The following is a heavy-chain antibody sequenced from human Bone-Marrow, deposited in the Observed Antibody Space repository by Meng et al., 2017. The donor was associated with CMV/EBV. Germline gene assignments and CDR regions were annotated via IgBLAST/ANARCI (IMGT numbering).Heavy chain of an antibody. CDR1: GGTFSTYA. Sequence: CKASGGTFSTYAISWVRQAPGQGLEWMGVIIPIFGTRTSAQKFQGRVTITADESTTTAYMDLSSLRSEDTAVYYCARGWGGDQEAIDYWGQGTLVTVSS. CDR3: ARGWGGDQEAIDY. V-gene: IGHV1-69*01. J-gene: IGHJ4*02. CDR2: IIPIFGTR. D-gene: IGHD4-17*01.